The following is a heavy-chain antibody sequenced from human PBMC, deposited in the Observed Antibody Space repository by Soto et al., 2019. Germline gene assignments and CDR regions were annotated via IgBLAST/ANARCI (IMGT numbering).Heavy chain of an antibody. V-gene: IGHV3-30*18. CDR3: AKDVPPGGGLDWFDP. CDR1: GFTFSSYG. J-gene: IGHJ5*02. CDR2: ISYDGSNK. D-gene: IGHD3-16*01. Sequence: PGGSLRLSCAASGFTFSSYGMHWVSQAPGKGLEWVAVISYDGSNKYYADSVKGRFTISRDNSKNTLYLQMNSLRAEDTAVYYCAKDVPPGGGLDWFDPWGQGTLVTVSS.